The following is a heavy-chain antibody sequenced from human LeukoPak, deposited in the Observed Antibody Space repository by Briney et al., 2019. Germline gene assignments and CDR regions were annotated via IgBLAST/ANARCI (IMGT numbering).Heavy chain of an antibody. Sequence: SETLSLTCTVSGGSISSYYWSWIRQPPGKGLEWIGYIYYSGSTNYNPSLKSRVTISVDTSKNQFSLKLSSVTAADTAVYYCASGYYGMDVWGQGTTVTVSS. J-gene: IGHJ6*02. CDR3: ASGYYGMDV. CDR1: GGSISSYY. V-gene: IGHV4-59*08. CDR2: IYYSGST.